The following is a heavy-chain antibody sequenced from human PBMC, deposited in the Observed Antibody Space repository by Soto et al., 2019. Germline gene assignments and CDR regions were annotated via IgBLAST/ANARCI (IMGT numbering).Heavy chain of an antibody. CDR3: ARADVLIVDAIFGGLNWFDP. J-gene: IGHJ5*02. D-gene: IGHD2-8*01. CDR2: MNPNSGNT. V-gene: IGHV1-8*01. CDR1: GYTFTSYD. Sequence: ASVKVSCKASGYTFTSYDINWVRQATGQGLEWMGWMNPNSGNTGYAQKFQGRVTMTRNTSISTAYMELSSLRSEDTAVYYCARADVLIVDAIFGGLNWFDPWGQGTLVTVSS.